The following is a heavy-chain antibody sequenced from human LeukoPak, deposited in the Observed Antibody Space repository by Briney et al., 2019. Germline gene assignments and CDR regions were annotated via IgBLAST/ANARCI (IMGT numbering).Heavy chain of an antibody. CDR1: GYIFTNFG. Sequence: ASVKVSCKASGYIFTNFGISWVRQARGQGLEWMGWISGYNGNTKYVQKFQGRVTMTTDTSTSTAYMELRSLRSDDTAVYYCAKMTVSGRDNWFDPWGQGTLVTVSS. V-gene: IGHV1-18*01. D-gene: IGHD6-19*01. CDR2: ISGYNGNT. CDR3: AKMTVSGRDNWFDP. J-gene: IGHJ5*02.